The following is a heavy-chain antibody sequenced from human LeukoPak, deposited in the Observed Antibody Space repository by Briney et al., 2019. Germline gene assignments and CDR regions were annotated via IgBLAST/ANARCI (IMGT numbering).Heavy chain of an antibody. V-gene: IGHV3-15*01. CDR1: GFTFSNAW. CDR3: AYTYVDY. Sequence: GGSLRLSCAASGFTFSNAWMSWVRQAPGKGLEWVGRIKSNTDGGTAEYAAPVRGRFTISRDDSKNTLYLQMNSLRTDDSAIYYCAYTYVDYWGQGTLVTVSS. J-gene: IGHJ4*02. CDR2: IKSNTDGGTA. D-gene: IGHD3-16*01.